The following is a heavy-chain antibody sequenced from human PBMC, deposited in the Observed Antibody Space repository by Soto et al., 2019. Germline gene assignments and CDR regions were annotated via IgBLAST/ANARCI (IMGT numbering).Heavy chain of an antibody. Sequence: ASVKVSCKASGYTFTSYDINWVRQATGQGLEWMGWMNPNSGNTGYAQKFQGRVTMTRNTSISTAYMELSSLRSEDTAVYYCARVGYCTNGVCYKRYYYYYYMDVWGKGTTVTVSS. CDR1: GYTFTSYD. V-gene: IGHV1-8*01. CDR2: MNPNSGNT. J-gene: IGHJ6*03. D-gene: IGHD2-8*01. CDR3: ARVGYCTNGVCYKRYYYYYYMDV.